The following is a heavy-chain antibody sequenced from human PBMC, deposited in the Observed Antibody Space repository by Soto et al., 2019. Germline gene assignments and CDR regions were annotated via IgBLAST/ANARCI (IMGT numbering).Heavy chain of an antibody. CDR1: GFTFDDYT. D-gene: IGHD6-6*01. CDR2: ISWDGGST. J-gene: IGHJ6*02. CDR3: AKDHGYSSSSYYYYGMDV. Sequence: VQLVESGGVVVQPGGSLRLSCAASGFTFDDYTMHWVRQAPGKGLEWVSLISWDGGSTYYADSVKGRFTISRDNSKNSLYLQMNSLRTEDTALYYCAKDHGYSSSSYYYYGMDVWGQGTTVTVSS. V-gene: IGHV3-43*01.